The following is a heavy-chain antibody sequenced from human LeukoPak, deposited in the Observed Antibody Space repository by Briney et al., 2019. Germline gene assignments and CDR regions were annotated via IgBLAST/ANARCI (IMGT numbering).Heavy chain of an antibody. D-gene: IGHD6-13*01. CDR1: GFTFSSYS. CDR2: ISSSSSYI. V-gene: IGHV3-21*01. CDR3: ARRDSSWYVAEYYFDY. J-gene: IGHJ4*02. Sequence: GGSLRLSCAASGFTFSSYSMNWVRQAPGKGLEWVSSISSSSSYIYYADSVKGRFTISRDNAKNSLYLQMNSLRAEDTAVYYCARRDSSWYVAEYYFDYWGQGTLVTVSS.